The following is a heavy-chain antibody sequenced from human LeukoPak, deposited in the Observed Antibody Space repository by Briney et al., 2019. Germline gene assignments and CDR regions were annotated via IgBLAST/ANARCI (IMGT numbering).Heavy chain of an antibody. J-gene: IGHJ4*02. CDR3: ATGMVPEPGFFGVVTTGY. CDR1: GYTFTSYA. V-gene: IGHV7-4-1*02. Sequence: GGSLRLSCAASGYTFTSYAMNWVRQAPGQGLEWMGWINTNTGNPTYAQGFTGRFVFSLDTSVSTAYLQISSLKAEDTAVYYCATGMVPEPGFFGVVTTGYWGQGTLVTVSS. CDR2: INTNTGNP. D-gene: IGHD3-3*01.